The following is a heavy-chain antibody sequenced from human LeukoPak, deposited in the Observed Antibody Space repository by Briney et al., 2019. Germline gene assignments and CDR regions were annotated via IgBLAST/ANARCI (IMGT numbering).Heavy chain of an antibody. Sequence: ASVKVSCKASGYTFTGYYMHWVRQAPGQGLEWMGWINPNSGGTNYAQKFQGRVTMTRDTSISTAYMELSRLRSDDTAVYYCASSPTPGIAVAGTLMSIDYWGQGTLVTVSS. V-gene: IGHV1-2*02. CDR1: GYTFTGYY. J-gene: IGHJ4*02. CDR3: ASSPTPGIAVAGTLMSIDY. D-gene: IGHD6-19*01. CDR2: INPNSGGT.